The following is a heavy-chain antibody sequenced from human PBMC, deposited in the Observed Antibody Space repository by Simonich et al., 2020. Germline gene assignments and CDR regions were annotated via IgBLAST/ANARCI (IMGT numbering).Heavy chain of an antibody. J-gene: IGHJ4*02. CDR2: IYHSGIT. Sequence: QVQLQESGPGLVTPSETLSLTCAVSGYSISSGYYWGWIRQPPGKGLEWIGSIYHSGITYYNPSLKSRVTISVDTSKNQFSLKLSSVTAADTAVYYCRGYCSNTSCYDYWGQGTLVTVSS. V-gene: IGHV4-38-2*01. CDR1: GYSISSGYY. CDR3: RGYCSNTSCYDY. D-gene: IGHD2-2*01.